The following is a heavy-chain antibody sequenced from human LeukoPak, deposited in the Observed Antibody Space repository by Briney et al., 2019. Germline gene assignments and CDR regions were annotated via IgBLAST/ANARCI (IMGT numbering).Heavy chain of an antibody. Sequence: PSETLSLTCAVSGYSTSSGYYWGWIRQPPGKGLEWIGSIYHSGSTYYNPSLKSRVTISVDTSKNQFSLKLSSVTAADTAVYYCARPRYSSSQFDYWGQGTLVTVSS. CDR3: ARPRYSSSQFDY. CDR2: IYHSGST. J-gene: IGHJ4*02. V-gene: IGHV4-38-2*01. D-gene: IGHD6-13*01. CDR1: GYSTSSGYY.